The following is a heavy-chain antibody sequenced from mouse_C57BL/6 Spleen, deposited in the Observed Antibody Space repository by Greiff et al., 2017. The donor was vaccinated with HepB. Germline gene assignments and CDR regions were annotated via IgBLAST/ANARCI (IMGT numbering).Heavy chain of an antibody. Sequence: VQLQQSGAELARPGASVKLSCKASGYTFTSYGISWVQQSTGQGLEWIGEIYPRSGNTYYNEKFTGMATLTADKSSSTAYMELRSLTSEDSAVYFCARDGDYGFAYWGQGTLVTVSA. CDR3: ARDGDYGFAY. V-gene: IGHV1-81*01. CDR2: IYPRSGNT. CDR1: GYTFTSYG. D-gene: IGHD2-4*01. J-gene: IGHJ3*01.